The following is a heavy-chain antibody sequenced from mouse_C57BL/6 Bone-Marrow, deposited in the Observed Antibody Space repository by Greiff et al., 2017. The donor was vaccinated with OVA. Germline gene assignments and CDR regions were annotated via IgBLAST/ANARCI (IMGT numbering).Heavy chain of an antibody. CDR3: ARGVSGY. Sequence: QVHVKQPGAELVRPGSSVKLSCKASGYTFTSYWMHWVKQRPIQGLEWIGNIDPSDSETHYNQKFKDKATLTVDKSSSTAYMQLSSRTSEDSAVYYCARGVSGYWGQGTTLTVSS. J-gene: IGHJ2*01. CDR1: GYTFTSYW. V-gene: IGHV1-52*01. CDR2: IDPSDSET.